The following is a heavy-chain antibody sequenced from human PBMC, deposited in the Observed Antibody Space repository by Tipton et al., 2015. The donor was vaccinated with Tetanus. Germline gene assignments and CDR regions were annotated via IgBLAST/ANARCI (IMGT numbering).Heavy chain of an antibody. CDR3: ARVRRGATTDLDY. CDR1: GDSISSGNYR. CDR2: IYHTGTT. V-gene: IGHV4-31*03. D-gene: IGHD1-26*01. Sequence: TLSLTCTVSGDSISSGNYRYNWIRQLPGKGLERIGYIYHTGTTYYNPSFKSRVSISVDTSMSQFSLELNSVTAADTAVHYCARVRRGATTDLDYWGQGTLVTVSS. J-gene: IGHJ4*02.